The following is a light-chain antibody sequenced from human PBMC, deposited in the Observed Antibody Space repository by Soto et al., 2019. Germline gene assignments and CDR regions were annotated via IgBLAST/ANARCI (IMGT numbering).Light chain of an antibody. CDR3: QQYNSYPYT. CDR2: KAS. CDR1: QRITNW. V-gene: IGKV1-5*03. Sequence: DIQMTQSPSTLSASIGDGVTITCRASQRITNWLVWYQQKPGKAPKLLIYKASSLESGVSSRFSGSGSGTEFTLTISSLQPDDVATYYCQQYNSYPYTFGQGTQLAIQ. J-gene: IGKJ2*01.